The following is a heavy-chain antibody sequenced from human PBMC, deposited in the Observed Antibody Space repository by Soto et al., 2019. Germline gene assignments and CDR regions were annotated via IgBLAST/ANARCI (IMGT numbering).Heavy chain of an antibody. Sequence: EVQLVESGGGLVKPGGSLRLSCAASGFTFSSYSMNWVRQAPGKGLEWVSSISSSSSYICYADSVKGRFTISRDNAKNSLYLQMNSLRAEDTAVYYCARNTYYDLGNWFDPWGQGTLVTVSS. J-gene: IGHJ5*02. D-gene: IGHD3-3*01. CDR1: GFTFSSYS. V-gene: IGHV3-21*01. CDR3: ARNTYYDLGNWFDP. CDR2: ISSSSSYI.